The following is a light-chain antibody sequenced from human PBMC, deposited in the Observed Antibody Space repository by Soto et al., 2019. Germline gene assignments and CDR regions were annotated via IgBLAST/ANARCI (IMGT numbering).Light chain of an antibody. Sequence: QTVVTQPASVSGSPGQSITISCSGTSSDVGGYKYVSWYQHHPGNAPKLIIYEVSNRPSGTSNRFSGSKSGNTASLTISGLQAADEADYYCSAYTTSRTLFGGGTKLTVL. CDR3: SAYTTSRTL. CDR1: SSDVGGYKY. V-gene: IGLV2-14*01. CDR2: EVS. J-gene: IGLJ2*01.